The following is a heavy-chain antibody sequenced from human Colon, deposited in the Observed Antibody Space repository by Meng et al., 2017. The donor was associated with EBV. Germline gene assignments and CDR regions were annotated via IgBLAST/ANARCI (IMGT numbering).Heavy chain of an antibody. CDR1: GGSISSSNW. CDR2: IFHSGLT. Sequence: QVQLQGSGPGLVKPSGTLSLTCAVSGGSISSSNWWGWVRQSPEKGLEWIGEIFHSGLTNYNPSLQSRVTISVDKSKNQFSLEVTSVTAADTAIYYCMRDLLVLEKNEVWGRGTLVTVSS. D-gene: IGHD1-1*01. V-gene: IGHV4-4*02. CDR3: MRDLLVLEKNEV. J-gene: IGHJ2*01.